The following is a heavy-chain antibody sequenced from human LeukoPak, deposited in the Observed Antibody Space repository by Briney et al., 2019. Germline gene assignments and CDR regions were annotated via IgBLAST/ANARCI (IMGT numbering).Heavy chain of an antibody. Sequence: GGSLRLSCAASGFTFDDYGMSRVRQAPGTGLEWVSGIRNGGSTGYADSVKGRFTISRDNAKNSLYLQMNSLRAEDTALYYCASGGIYYGAAFDFWGQGTLVTVSS. CDR1: GFTFDDYG. CDR3: ASGGIYYGAAFDF. CDR2: IRNGGST. D-gene: IGHD1-26*01. V-gene: IGHV3-20*04. J-gene: IGHJ4*02.